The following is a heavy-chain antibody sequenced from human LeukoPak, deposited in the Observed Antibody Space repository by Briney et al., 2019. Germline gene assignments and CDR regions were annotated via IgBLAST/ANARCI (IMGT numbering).Heavy chain of an antibody. V-gene: IGHV1-8*03. CDR2: MNPNTGDT. Sequence: VASVKVSCKASGYTFTNFDINWVRPATGQGLEWMGWMNPNTGDTGYAQTFQGRVTITRNTSISTAYMELSSLRSEDTAVYYCARDREVGTGTTLRNNFWGQGTLVTVSS. J-gene: IGHJ4*02. D-gene: IGHD1-14*01. CDR1: GYTFTNFD. CDR3: ARDREVGTGTTLRNNF.